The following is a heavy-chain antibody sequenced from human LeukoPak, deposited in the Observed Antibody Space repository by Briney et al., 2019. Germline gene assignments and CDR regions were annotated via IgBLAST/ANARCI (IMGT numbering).Heavy chain of an antibody. CDR2: ISSSGSMK. CDR3: ARGQYGSGSYYNV. Sequence: GGSLRLSCAASGFTFSSHEMNWVRQAPGKGLEWVSYISSSGSMKYYADSVKGRFTISRDNAKNSLYLQMNSLRAEDTAVYYCARGQYGSGSYYNVWGQGTLVTVSS. V-gene: IGHV3-48*03. D-gene: IGHD3-10*01. CDR1: GFTFSSHE. J-gene: IGHJ4*02.